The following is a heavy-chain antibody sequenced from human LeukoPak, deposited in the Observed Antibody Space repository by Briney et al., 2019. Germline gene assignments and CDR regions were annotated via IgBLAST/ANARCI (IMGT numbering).Heavy chain of an antibody. D-gene: IGHD2-2*01. J-gene: IGHJ5*02. Sequence: GASVKVSCKASGYTFTSYYMHWVRQAPGQGLEWMGIINPSGGSTSYAQKFQGRVTMTRDTSTSTVYMELSSLRSEDTAVYYCARDSVGCSSTSCYPGGWFDPWSQGTLVTVSS. CDR1: GYTFTSYY. V-gene: IGHV1-46*01. CDR2: INPSGGST. CDR3: ARDSVGCSSTSCYPGGWFDP.